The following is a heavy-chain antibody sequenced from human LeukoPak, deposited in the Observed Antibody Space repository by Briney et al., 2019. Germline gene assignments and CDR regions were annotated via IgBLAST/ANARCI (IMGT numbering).Heavy chain of an antibody. CDR3: ARWGGYGDLYYFDY. Sequence: SETLSLTCTVSGGSISSYYWSWIRQPPGKGLEWIGYIYYGGSTNYNPSLKSRVTISVDTSKNQFSLKLSSVTAADTAVYYCARWGGYGDLYYFDYWGQGTLVTVSS. CDR1: GGSISSYY. V-gene: IGHV4-59*01. D-gene: IGHD4-17*01. CDR2: IYYGGST. J-gene: IGHJ4*02.